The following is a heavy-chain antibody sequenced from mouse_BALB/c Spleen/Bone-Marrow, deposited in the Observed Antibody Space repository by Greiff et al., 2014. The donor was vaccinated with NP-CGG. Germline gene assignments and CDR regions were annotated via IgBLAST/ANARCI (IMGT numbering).Heavy chain of an antibody. CDR2: ISSGGSYT. Sequence: EVKLMESGGGLVKPGGSLKLSCAASGFTFSSYAMSWVRQTPEKRLERVATISSGGSYTYYPDSVKGRFTISRDNAKNTLYLQMSSLRSEDTAMYYCASLFRGAMDYWGQGTSVTVSS. J-gene: IGHJ4*01. CDR1: GFTFSSYA. V-gene: IGHV5-9-1*01. CDR3: ASLFRGAMDY.